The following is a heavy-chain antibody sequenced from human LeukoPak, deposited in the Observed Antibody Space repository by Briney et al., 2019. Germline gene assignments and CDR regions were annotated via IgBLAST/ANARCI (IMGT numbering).Heavy chain of an antibody. Sequence: GGSLRLSCAASGFTFSSYSMNWVRQAPGKGLEWVSSISSSSSYIYYADSVKGRFTISRDNAKNSLYLQINSLRAEDTAVYYCARADRWIPIIDYWGQGTLVTVSS. V-gene: IGHV3-21*01. CDR1: GFTFSSYS. CDR2: ISSSSSYI. J-gene: IGHJ4*02. D-gene: IGHD2-2*03. CDR3: ARADRWIPIIDY.